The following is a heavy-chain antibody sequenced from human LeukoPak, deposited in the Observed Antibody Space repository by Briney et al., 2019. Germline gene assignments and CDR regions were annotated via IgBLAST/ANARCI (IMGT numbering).Heavy chain of an antibody. Sequence: KSGGSLRLSCATSGFTLRYYQMNWVRQAPGKGLEWVAVISYDGSNKYYADSVKGRFTISRDNSKNTLYLQMNSLRGEDTAVYYCAKAVGATQRGYFDYWGQGTLVTVSS. D-gene: IGHD1-26*01. V-gene: IGHV3-30*18. CDR3: AKAVGATQRGYFDY. CDR1: GFTLRYYQ. CDR2: ISYDGSNK. J-gene: IGHJ4*02.